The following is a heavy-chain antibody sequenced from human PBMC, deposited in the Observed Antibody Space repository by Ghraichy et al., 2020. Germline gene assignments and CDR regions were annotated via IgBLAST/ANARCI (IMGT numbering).Heavy chain of an antibody. Sequence: SETLSLTCTVSGGSISSSSYYWGWIRQPPGKGLEWIGSIYYSGSTYYNPSLKSRVTISVDTSKNQFSLKLSSVTAADTAVYYCARQTYGSGRPFDYWGQGTLVTVSS. CDR2: IYYSGST. J-gene: IGHJ4*02. CDR3: ARQTYGSGRPFDY. V-gene: IGHV4-39*01. CDR1: GGSISSSSYY. D-gene: IGHD3-10*01.